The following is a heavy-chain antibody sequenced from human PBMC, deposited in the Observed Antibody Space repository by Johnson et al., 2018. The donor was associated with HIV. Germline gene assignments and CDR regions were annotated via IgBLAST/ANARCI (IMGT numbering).Heavy chain of an antibody. CDR1: GFTFNSHG. J-gene: IGHJ3*02. V-gene: IGHV3-30*03. CDR2: ISYAGSNK. D-gene: IGHD6-13*01. CDR3: ARDPAAAALRAFDI. Sequence: QVQLVESGGAVVQPGRSLRLSCAASGFTFNSHGMHWVRQAPGKGLEWVAFISYAGSNKYYADSVKGRFTISRDNSKNTLYLQMNSLRAEDTAVYYCARDPAAAALRAFDIWGQGTMVTVSS.